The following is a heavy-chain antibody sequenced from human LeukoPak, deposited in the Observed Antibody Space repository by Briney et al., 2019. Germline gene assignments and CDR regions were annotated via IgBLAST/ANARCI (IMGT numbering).Heavy chain of an antibody. Sequence: AASVKVSCKASGYTFAGYYVHWVRQAPGQGLEWMGWINPNSTTTHYAQKFRGRVTMTRDTSISTAYTELRRLRSDDTATYYCARVRDRMKGYKFDYWGQGTLVTVSS. CDR1: GYTFAGYY. J-gene: IGHJ4*02. CDR2: INPNSTTT. CDR3: ARVRDRMKGYKFDY. D-gene: IGHD5-18*01. V-gene: IGHV1-2*02.